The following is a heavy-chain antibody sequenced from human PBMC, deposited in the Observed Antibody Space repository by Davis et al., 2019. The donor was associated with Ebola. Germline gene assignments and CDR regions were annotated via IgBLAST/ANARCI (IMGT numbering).Heavy chain of an antibody. D-gene: IGHD6-13*01. J-gene: IGHJ4*02. CDR1: GGTFSSYA. CDR3: ARVNSWYGSGQFDY. V-gene: IGHV1-8*02. CDR2: MNPNSGNT. Sequence: ASVKVSCKASGGTFSSYAISWVRQATGQGLEWMGWMNPNSGNTGYAQKFQGRVTMTRNTSISTAYMELSSLRSEDTAVYYCARVNSWYGSGQFDYWGQGTLVTVSS.